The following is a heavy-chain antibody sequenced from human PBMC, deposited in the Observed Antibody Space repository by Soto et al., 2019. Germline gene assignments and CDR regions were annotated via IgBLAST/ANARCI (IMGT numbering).Heavy chain of an antibody. CDR1: GDSFTSYW. V-gene: IGHV5-51*01. CDR3: ARQKQFPASMDV. Sequence: GESLRISCKGSGDSFTSYWIGLVRQMPGKGLEWMGIIYPGDSDTRYSRSFQGQVTISADKSISTAYLQWSSLKASDTAMYSCARQKQFPASMDVWGQGTTVTVSS. D-gene: IGHD6-19*01. CDR2: IYPGDSDT. J-gene: IGHJ6*02.